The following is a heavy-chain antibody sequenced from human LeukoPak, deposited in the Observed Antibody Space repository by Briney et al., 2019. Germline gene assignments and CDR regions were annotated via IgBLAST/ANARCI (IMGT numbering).Heavy chain of an antibody. CDR2: ISWNSDSI. J-gene: IGHJ4*02. Sequence: GGSLRLSCAASGFTFDDYAMHWVRQAPGKGLEWVSGISWNSDSIRYADSVKGRFTISRDNAKNSLYLQMNSLRAEDTALYYCAKGSEMATIYHGVDYWGQGTLVTVSS. D-gene: IGHD5-24*01. CDR1: GFTFDDYA. V-gene: IGHV3-9*01. CDR3: AKGSEMATIYHGVDY.